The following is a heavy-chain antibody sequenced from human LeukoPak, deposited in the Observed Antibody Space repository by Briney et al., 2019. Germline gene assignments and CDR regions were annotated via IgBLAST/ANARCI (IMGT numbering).Heavy chain of an antibody. Sequence: GGSLRLSCAASGFTLSSYWMSWVRQAPGKGLEWVANIKQDGSEKYYVDSVKGRFTISRDNAKNSLYLQMNSLRAEDTAVYYCARDTDASDFWSGHHGWGQGTLVTVSS. D-gene: IGHD3-3*01. CDR3: ARDTDASDFWSGHHG. V-gene: IGHV3-7*01. CDR2: IKQDGSEK. J-gene: IGHJ4*02. CDR1: GFTLSSYW.